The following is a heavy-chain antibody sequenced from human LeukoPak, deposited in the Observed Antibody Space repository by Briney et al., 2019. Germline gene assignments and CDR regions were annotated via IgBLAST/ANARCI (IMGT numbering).Heavy chain of an antibody. D-gene: IGHD3-10*01. V-gene: IGHV4-59*01. CDR3: ARTKTVYGSGKDTTTLAPDY. J-gene: IGHJ4*02. CDR2: IYYRGST. CDR1: GGSISSYY. Sequence: KASETLSLTCTVSGGSISSYYWSWIRQPPGKGLEWIGYIYYRGSTNYNPSLKSRVTISVDTFKNQFSLKLSSVTAADTAVYYCARTKTVYGSGKDTTTLAPDYWGQGTLVIVSS.